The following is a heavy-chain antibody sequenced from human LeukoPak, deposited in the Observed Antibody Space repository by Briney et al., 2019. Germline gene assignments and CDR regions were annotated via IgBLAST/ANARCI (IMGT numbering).Heavy chain of an antibody. Sequence: EASVKVSCKASGYTFTSYDINWVRQATGQGLEWMGWMNPNSGNTGYAQKFQGRVTMTRNTSISTAYMELSSLRSEDTAVYYCARGRYGSGSKSGWFDPWGQGTLVTVSS. CDR2: MNPNSGNT. V-gene: IGHV1-8*01. D-gene: IGHD3-10*01. CDR1: GYTFTSYD. J-gene: IGHJ5*02. CDR3: ARGRYGSGSKSGWFDP.